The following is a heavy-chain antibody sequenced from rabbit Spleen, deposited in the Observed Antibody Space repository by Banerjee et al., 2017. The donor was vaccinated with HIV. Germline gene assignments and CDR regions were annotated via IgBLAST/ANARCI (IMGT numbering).Heavy chain of an antibody. CDR2: INASTGKP. J-gene: IGHJ4*01. Sequence: QSLEESGGDLVKPGASLTLTCIASGVSLSGDSYMCWVRQAPGKGLEWIACINASTGKPVYATWASGRFTISRTSSTAVTLRMTSLTAADRATYFCARDLVGVIGWNFYLWGPGTLVTVS. CDR3: ARDLVGVIGWNFYL. CDR1: GVSLSGDSY. D-gene: IGHD1-1*01. V-gene: IGHV1S40*01.